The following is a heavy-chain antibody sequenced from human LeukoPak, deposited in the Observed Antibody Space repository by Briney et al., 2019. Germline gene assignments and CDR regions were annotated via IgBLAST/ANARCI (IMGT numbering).Heavy chain of an antibody. Sequence: GASVKASCKASGYTFTSYGISWVRQAPGQGLEWMGWISAYNGNTNYAQKLQGRVTMTTDTSTSTAYMELRSLRSDDTAVYYCARVVVVPAAIPPYYYYYMDVWGKGTTVTVSS. CDR3: ARVVVVPAAIPPYYYYYMDV. J-gene: IGHJ6*03. D-gene: IGHD2-2*02. V-gene: IGHV1-18*01. CDR2: ISAYNGNT. CDR1: GYTFTSYG.